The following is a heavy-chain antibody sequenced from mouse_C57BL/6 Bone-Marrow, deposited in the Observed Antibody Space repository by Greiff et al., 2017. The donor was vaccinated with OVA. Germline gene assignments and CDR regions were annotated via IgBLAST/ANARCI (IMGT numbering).Heavy chain of an antibody. CDR1: GYTFTSYW. Sequence: QVQLQQPGAELVMPGASVKLSCKASGYTFTSYWMHWVKQRPGQGLEWIGEIDPSDCDTNYTQKFKGKSTLTVSKSSGTAYMQLSSLTSEDSAVYYCASFDYDQYFDGWGTGTTVTVSS. D-gene: IGHD2-4*01. V-gene: IGHV1-69*01. CDR3: ASFDYDQYFDG. J-gene: IGHJ1*03. CDR2: IDPSDCDT.